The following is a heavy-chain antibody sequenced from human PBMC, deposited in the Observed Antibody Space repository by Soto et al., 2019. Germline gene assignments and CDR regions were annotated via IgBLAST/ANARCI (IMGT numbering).Heavy chain of an antibody. CDR3: ARGRELELRYNWFDP. Sequence: PSETLSLTCAVSGGSISSGGYSWSWIRQPPGKGLEWIGYIYHSGSTYYNPSLKSRVTISVDRSKNQFSLKLSSVTAADTAVYYCARGRELELRYNWFDPWGQGTLVTVSS. J-gene: IGHJ5*02. CDR1: GGSISSGGYS. D-gene: IGHD1-7*01. V-gene: IGHV4-30-2*01. CDR2: IYHSGST.